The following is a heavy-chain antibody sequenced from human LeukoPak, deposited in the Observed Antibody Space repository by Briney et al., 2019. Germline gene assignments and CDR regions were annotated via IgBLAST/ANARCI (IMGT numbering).Heavy chain of an antibody. D-gene: IGHD5-12*01. CDR1: GGSDSSGSYY. V-gene: IGHV4-61*01. Sequence: SETLSLTSTVPGGSDSSGSYYWSWIRHPPGKGLEWIGYIYYSGCNNYNPSLKSRVTISVDTSKNQFSLKLSSVTAADTGVYYCVRDPSFYSGYFNYFDYWGQGTLVTVSS. CDR2: IYYSGCN. CDR3: VRDPSFYSGYFNYFDY. J-gene: IGHJ4*02.